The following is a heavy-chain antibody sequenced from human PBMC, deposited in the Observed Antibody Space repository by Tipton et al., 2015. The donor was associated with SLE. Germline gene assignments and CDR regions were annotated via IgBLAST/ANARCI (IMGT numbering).Heavy chain of an antibody. CDR1: GFTFSSYG. V-gene: IGHV3-30*02. Sequence: SLRLSCAASGFTFSSYGMHWVRQAPGKGLEWMAFIRFDGNNKYYGDSVKGRFTISRDNSKNTLYLQMNSLIGDDTAVYYCARVGWLREVDAFDIWGQGTMVTVSS. CDR3: ARVGWLREVDAFDI. CDR2: IRFDGNNK. J-gene: IGHJ3*02. D-gene: IGHD5-12*01.